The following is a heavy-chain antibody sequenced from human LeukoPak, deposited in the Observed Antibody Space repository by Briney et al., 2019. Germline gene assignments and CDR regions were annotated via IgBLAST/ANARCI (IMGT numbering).Heavy chain of an antibody. CDR2: ISGSGGST. D-gene: IGHD1-26*01. Sequence: GGSLRLSCAASGFTFSSYAMTWVRQAPGKGLEWVSAISGSGGSTYYADSVKGRFTISRDNSKNTLYLQMNSLRAEDTAVYYCTRQGGSELLYYYYYMDVWGKGATVTVSS. CDR1: GFTFSSYA. CDR3: TRQGGSELLYYYYYMDV. V-gene: IGHV3-23*01. J-gene: IGHJ6*03.